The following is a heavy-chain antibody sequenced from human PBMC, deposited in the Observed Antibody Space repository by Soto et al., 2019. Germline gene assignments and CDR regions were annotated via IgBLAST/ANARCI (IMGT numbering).Heavy chain of an antibody. D-gene: IGHD2-21*02. Sequence: QVQLVQSGAEVKKPGDSLKISCKASGYTFTYYYIHWVRQAPGQGLEWMGIINPSGGTTRYAQKLQGRISLTRETSTNTVYMDLSSLRSEDTAMYYCARFDGGDNAFDIWGQGTMVTVSS. J-gene: IGHJ3*02. CDR2: INPSGGTT. CDR3: ARFDGGDNAFDI. CDR1: GYTFTYYY. V-gene: IGHV1-46*04.